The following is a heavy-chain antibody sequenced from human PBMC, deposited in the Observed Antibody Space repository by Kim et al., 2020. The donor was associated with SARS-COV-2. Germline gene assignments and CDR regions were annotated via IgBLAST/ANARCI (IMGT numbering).Heavy chain of an antibody. CDR1: GGSISSRNW. D-gene: IGHD3-22*01. J-gene: IGHJ6*01. Sequence: SETLSLTCVASGGSISSRNWWSWVRQPPGKGLEWIGAISHIGRTNYNPSLKSRVTISVDNSKNQFSLNLSSVTAADTPVSYCASDASYYSDNGVAINYY. CDR3: ASDASYYSDNGVAINYY. CDR2: ISHIGRT. V-gene: IGHV4-4*02.